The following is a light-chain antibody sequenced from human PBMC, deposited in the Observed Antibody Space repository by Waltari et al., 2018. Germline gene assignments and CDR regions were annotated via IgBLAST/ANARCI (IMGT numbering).Light chain of an antibody. Sequence: QSVLTQPPSASGTPGQRVTISCSGSTSNIGNNPVNWYQQLPGTAPKVLIYNANERPGGVPDRFSGSKSGPSASLAISGLQSDDEADYYCASRDDSLNVWVFGGGTKVTVL. CDR3: ASRDDSLNVWV. CDR1: TSNIGNNP. J-gene: IGLJ3*02. CDR2: NAN. V-gene: IGLV1-44*01.